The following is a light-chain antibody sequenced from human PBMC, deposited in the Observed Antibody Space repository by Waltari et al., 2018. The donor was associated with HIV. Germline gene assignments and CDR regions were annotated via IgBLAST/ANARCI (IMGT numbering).Light chain of an antibody. CDR1: SSDIGAFNY. CDR2: DVA. V-gene: IGLV2-14*03. J-gene: IGLJ3*02. CDR3: SSYTITNTWV. Sequence: QSVLTQPASLSGSPGQSITISCAGSSSDIGAFNYVSWYRHHPVEAPKLIIYDVAKRPAGVSDRFSASKAGEAASLTISGLQAEDEALYYCSSYTITNTWVFGGGTTLTVL.